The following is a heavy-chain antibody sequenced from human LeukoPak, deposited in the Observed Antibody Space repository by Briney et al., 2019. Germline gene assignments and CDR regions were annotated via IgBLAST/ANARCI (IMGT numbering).Heavy chain of an antibody. CDR2: ISAYNGNT. CDR3: ARDGAENLDYDYVWGSYRYYWFDP. V-gene: IGHV1-18*01. CDR1: GYTFTSYG. D-gene: IGHD3-16*02. J-gene: IGHJ5*02. Sequence: ASVTVSCKASGYTFTSYGISWVRQAPGQGLEWMGWISAYNGNTNYAQKLQGRVTMTTDTSTSTAYMELRSLRSDDTAVYYCARDGAENLDYDYVWGSYRYYWFDPWGQGTLVTVSS.